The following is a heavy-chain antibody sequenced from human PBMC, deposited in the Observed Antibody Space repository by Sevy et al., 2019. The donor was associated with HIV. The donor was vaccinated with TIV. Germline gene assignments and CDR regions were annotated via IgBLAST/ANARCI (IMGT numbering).Heavy chain of an antibody. D-gene: IGHD3-10*01. CDR3: ARSSGYYGSGSYRYFDY. V-gene: IGHV3-48*03. CDR2: ISSSGSTI. Sequence: GGSLRLSCAASGFTFSSYEMNWVRQAPGKGLEWVSYISSSGSTIYYADSVKGRFTISRGNAKNSLYLQMNSLRAEDTAVYYCARSSGYYGSGSYRYFDYWGQGTLVTVSS. J-gene: IGHJ4*02. CDR1: GFTFSSYE.